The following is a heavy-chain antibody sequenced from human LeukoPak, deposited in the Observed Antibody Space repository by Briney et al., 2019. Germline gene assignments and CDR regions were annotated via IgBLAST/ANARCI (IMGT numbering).Heavy chain of an antibody. J-gene: IGHJ6*03. CDR3: ARQGAAGKYYYYYMDV. Sequence: ASVKVSCKASGDTFSSYDINWVRQATGQGLEWMGWMNPNSDITGFAQKFQGRVTMTRNTSINTVYLELSSLRSEDTAIYYCARQGAAGKYYYYYMDVWGKGTTVTVSS. D-gene: IGHD6-13*01. CDR1: GDTFSSYD. CDR2: MNPNSDIT. V-gene: IGHV1-8*01.